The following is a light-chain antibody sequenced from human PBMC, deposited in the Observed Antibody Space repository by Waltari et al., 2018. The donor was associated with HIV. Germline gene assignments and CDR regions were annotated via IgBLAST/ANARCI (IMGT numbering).Light chain of an antibody. CDR3: VGWDASLSAYV. CDR2: KNI. CDR1: SSNIGNDN. J-gene: IGLJ1*01. Sequence: QSVLTQPPSASGTPGQRVTTSCSGSSSNIGNDNVYWYQQLPGTTPKLLINKNIQRPSGVPDRFAGSKSGTSAYLAISGLRSEDEADYYCVGWDASLSAYVFGAGTKVTVL. V-gene: IGLV1-47*01.